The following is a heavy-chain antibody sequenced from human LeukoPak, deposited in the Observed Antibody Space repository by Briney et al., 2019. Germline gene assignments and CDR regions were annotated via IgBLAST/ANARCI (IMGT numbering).Heavy chain of an antibody. V-gene: IGHV3-21*04. CDR3: AKDSAKKYDDY. CDR1: GFTFSSYS. J-gene: IGHJ4*02. D-gene: IGHD2/OR15-2a*01. Sequence: GGSLRLSCTASGFTFSSYSMNWVRQAPGKGLEWVSSISTSSSYIYYADSVKGRFTISRDNARNSLYLQMNTLRAEDTAVYYCAKDSAKKYDDYWGQGTLVTVSS. CDR2: ISTSSSYI.